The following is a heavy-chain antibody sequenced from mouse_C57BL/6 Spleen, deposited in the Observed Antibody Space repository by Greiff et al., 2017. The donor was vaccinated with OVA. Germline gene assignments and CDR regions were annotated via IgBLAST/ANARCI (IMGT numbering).Heavy chain of an antibody. Sequence: EVQVVESGGGLVKPGGSLKLSCAASGFTFSSYAMSWVRQTPEKRLEWVATISDGGSYTYYPDNVKGRFTISRDNAKNNLYLQMSHLKSEDTAMYYCARFFITTVLFAYWGQGTLVTVSA. V-gene: IGHV5-4*01. CDR1: GFTFSSYA. CDR2: ISDGGSYT. J-gene: IGHJ3*01. D-gene: IGHD1-1*01. CDR3: ARFFITTVLFAY.